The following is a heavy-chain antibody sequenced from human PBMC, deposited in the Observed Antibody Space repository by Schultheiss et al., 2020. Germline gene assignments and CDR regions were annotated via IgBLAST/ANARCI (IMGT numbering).Heavy chain of an antibody. CDR3: ASAIEVSTGLDY. CDR1: GFTFSSYW. D-gene: IGHD2-21*01. V-gene: IGHV3-74*01. Sequence: GESLKISCAASGFTFSSYWMHYIRQAPGKGLEWVSGISPDGSSTRYADSVKGRFTISRDNSKNSLYLQVNSLRADDTAVYYCASAIEVSTGLDYWGQGILVTVSS. CDR2: ISPDGSST. J-gene: IGHJ4*02.